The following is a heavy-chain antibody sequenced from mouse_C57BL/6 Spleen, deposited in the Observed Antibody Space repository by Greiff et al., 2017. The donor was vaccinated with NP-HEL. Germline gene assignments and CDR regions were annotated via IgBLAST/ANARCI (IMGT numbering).Heavy chain of an antibody. CDR3: ARHKNYYGSYWYFDV. CDR2: FYPGSGSI. Sequence: QVHVKQSGAELVKPGASVKLSCKASGYTFTEYTIHWVKQRSGQGLEWIGWFYPGSGSIKYNEKFKDKATLTADKSSSTVYMELSRLTSEDSAVYFCARHKNYYGSYWYFDVWGTGTTVTVSS. CDR1: GYTFTEYT. D-gene: IGHD1-1*01. V-gene: IGHV1-62-2*01. J-gene: IGHJ1*03.